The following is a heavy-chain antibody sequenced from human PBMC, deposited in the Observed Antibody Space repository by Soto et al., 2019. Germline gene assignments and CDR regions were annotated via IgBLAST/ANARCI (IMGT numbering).Heavy chain of an antibody. V-gene: IGHV3-33*01. J-gene: IGHJ6*02. Sequence: QVQLVESGGGVVQPGRSLRLSCAASEFTFSNYGMHWVRQAPGKGLEWVAVILNDGSNRYHADSVKDRFIISRDNSKNTLYLQMNSRRAEDTAVYYCARDDEYSGNGMDVWGQGTTVTVS. CDR3: ARDDEYSGNGMDV. CDR1: EFTFSNYG. D-gene: IGHD3-10*01. CDR2: ILNDGSNR.